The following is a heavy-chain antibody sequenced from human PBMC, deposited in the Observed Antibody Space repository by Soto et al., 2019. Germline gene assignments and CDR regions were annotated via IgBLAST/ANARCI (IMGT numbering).Heavy chain of an antibody. V-gene: IGHV4-30-4*01. D-gene: IGHD6-13*01. J-gene: IGHJ6*02. CDR2: IYYSGST. Sequence: SEPLSLTCTVSGGSISSGDYYWSWIRQPPGKGLEWIGYIYYSGSTYYNPSLKSRVTISVDTSKNQFSLKLSSVTAADTAVYYCARDQSRNYYYYGMDVWCQGTTVT. CDR1: GGSISSGDYY. CDR3: ARDQSRNYYYYGMDV.